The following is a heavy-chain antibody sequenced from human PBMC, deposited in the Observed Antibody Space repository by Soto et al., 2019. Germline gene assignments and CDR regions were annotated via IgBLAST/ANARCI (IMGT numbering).Heavy chain of an antibody. CDR3: ASHMKSGYLIVPWAMDY. V-gene: IGHV5-10-1*01. Sequence: GESLKISCQASGYSFTNYWISWVRQMPGKSLEWVGGIDPDDSYKNYSPPFQGHVTNSVDKSISTAFLQWNSLKASDTGIYYCASHMKSGYLIVPWAMDYWGQGTLVTVSS. CDR2: IDPDDSYK. D-gene: IGHD3-10*01. J-gene: IGHJ4*02. CDR1: GYSFTNYW.